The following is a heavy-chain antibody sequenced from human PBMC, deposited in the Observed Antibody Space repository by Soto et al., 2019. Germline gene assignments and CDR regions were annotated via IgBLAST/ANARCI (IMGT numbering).Heavy chain of an antibody. CDR2: TYFRSTTWYH. V-gene: IGHV6-1*01. J-gene: IGHJ4*02. CDR1: GDSVSSNGAA. CDR3: AGQSSGYHLSS. Sequence: PSESLYLTCAISGDSVSSNGAAWSWIRQSPSGGLEWLGRTYFRSTTWYHDYASSVKSRIAINPDTSKNQFSLQLNSVTPEDTAVYYCAGQSSGYHLSSWGQGTLVTVSS. D-gene: IGHD3-10*01.